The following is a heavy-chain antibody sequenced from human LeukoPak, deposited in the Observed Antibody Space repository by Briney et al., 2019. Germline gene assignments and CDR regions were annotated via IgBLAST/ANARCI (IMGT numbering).Heavy chain of an antibody. V-gene: IGHV1-69*06. D-gene: IGHD5-18*01. CDR1: GGTFSSYA. J-gene: IGHJ3*02. CDR3: ARGGAGDRGYSYGWEYAFDI. CDR2: IIPIFGTA. Sequence: SVKVSCKASGGTFSSYAISWVRQAPGQGLEWMGGIIPIFGTANYAQKFQGRVTITADKSTSTAYMELSSLRSEDTAVYYCARGGAGDRGYSYGWEYAFDIWGQGTMVTVSS.